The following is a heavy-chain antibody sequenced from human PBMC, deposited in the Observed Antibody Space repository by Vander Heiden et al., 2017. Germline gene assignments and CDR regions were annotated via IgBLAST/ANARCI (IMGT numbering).Heavy chain of an antibody. CDR1: GFTFSSYW. D-gene: IGHD2-2*01. Sequence: EVQLVESGGGLVQPGGSLRLSCAASGFTFSSYWMSWVRQAPGKGLEWVANIKQDGSEKYYVDSVKGRFTIARDNAKHSLYLQMNSLRAEDTAVYYCARLAGLDYCSSTSQLCAFDYWGQGTLVAVSS. J-gene: IGHJ4*02. V-gene: IGHV3-7*01. CDR3: ARLAGLDYCSSTSQLCAFDY. CDR2: IKQDGSEK.